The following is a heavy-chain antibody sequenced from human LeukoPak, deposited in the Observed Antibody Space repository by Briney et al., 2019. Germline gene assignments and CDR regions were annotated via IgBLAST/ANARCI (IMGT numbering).Heavy chain of an antibody. Sequence: TSETLSLTCTVSGDSISSSSYFWGWIRQPPGKGLEWIASVYYSGNTYYNPSLKSRFTISVDTSKNQFSPRLTSVTAADTAVYYCARVARYGGYTQYFQPWGQGTLVTVSS. CDR2: VYYSGNT. D-gene: IGHD4-23*01. CDR3: ARVARYGGYTQYFQP. CDR1: GDSISSSSYF. V-gene: IGHV4-39*07. J-gene: IGHJ1*01.